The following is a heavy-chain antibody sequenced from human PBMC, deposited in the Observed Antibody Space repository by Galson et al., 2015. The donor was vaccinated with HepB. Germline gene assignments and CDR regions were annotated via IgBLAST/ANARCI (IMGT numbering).Heavy chain of an antibody. V-gene: IGHV1-18*01. J-gene: IGHJ5*02. Sequence: SVKVSCKASGYTFTSYGISWVRQAPGQGLEWMGWISAYNGNTNYAQKLQGRVTMTTDTSTSTAYMELRSLRSDDTAVYYCARDLASRAYCGGDCYLGNSLDPWGQGTLVTVSS. CDR1: GYTFTSYG. CDR2: ISAYNGNT. D-gene: IGHD2-21*02. CDR3: ARDLASRAYCGGDCYLGNSLDP.